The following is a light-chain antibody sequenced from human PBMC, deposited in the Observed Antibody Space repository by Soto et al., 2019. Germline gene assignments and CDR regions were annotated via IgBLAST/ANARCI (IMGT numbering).Light chain of an antibody. CDR3: QQSFSMQLT. CDR2: AAS. J-gene: IGKJ4*01. V-gene: IGKV1-39*01. Sequence: DIQMTQSPSSLSASVGYRVTITCRTSQSITSYLNWYQQKPGEAPKLLIYAASSLQSGVPSRFSGSGSGSDFTLTISSLQPEDPATYYCQQSFSMQLTFGGGTKVDIK. CDR1: QSITSY.